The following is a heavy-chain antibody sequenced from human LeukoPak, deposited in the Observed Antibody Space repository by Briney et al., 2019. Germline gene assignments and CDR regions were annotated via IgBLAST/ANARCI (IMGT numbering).Heavy chain of an antibody. V-gene: IGHV1-8*03. Sequence: ASVKVSCKASGYTFTSYDINWVRQATGQGLEWMGWMNPNSGNTGYAQKFQGRVTITRNTSISTAYMELSSLRSEDTAVYYCARDRRAPAATNFNWFDPWGQGTLVTVSS. CDR2: MNPNSGNT. D-gene: IGHD2-2*01. J-gene: IGHJ5*02. CDR3: ARDRRAPAATNFNWFDP. CDR1: GYTFTSYD.